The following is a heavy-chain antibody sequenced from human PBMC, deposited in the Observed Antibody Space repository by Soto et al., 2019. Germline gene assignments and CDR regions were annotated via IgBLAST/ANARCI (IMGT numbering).Heavy chain of an antibody. Sequence: PGESRRVSWAASGVTFSSYAMIWFRHAPEKALEWVSAISGSGGSTYYADSVKGRFTISRDNSKNTLYLQMNSLRAEDTAVYYCAHCGGAGTPNWFYSFCQGTPVTVSA. V-gene: IGHV3-23*01. J-gene: IGHJ5*01. CDR3: AHCGGAGTPNWFYS. D-gene: IGHD2-21*01. CDR1: GVTFSSYA. CDR2: ISGSGGST.